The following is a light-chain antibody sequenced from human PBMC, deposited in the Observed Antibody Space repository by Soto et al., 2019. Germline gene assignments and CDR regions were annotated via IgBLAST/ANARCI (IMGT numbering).Light chain of an antibody. CDR1: QGVLYSSNNKNY. CDR3: QQYYSTPQT. V-gene: IGKV4-1*01. Sequence: DIVMTHSPDSLAVSLGERASINCKSSQGVLYSSNNKNYLAWFQQKPGQPPKLLIYWASTRESGVPDRFSGSGSGTDFTLTISSLQAEDVAAYYCQQYYSTPQTFGQGTKVDIK. J-gene: IGKJ1*01. CDR2: WAS.